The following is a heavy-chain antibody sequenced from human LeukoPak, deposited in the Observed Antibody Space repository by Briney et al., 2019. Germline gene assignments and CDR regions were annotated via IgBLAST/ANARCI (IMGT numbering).Heavy chain of an antibody. CDR2: INPNSGDT. V-gene: IGHV1-2*02. D-gene: IGHD1-1*01. J-gene: IGHJ4*02. CDR1: GYTFTGQH. Sequence: GASVKVSCKASGYTFTGQHMHWVRQAPGQGLEWMGCINPNSGDTIFAQKLQGRVTMTTDTSTSTAYMELRSLRSDDTAVYYCARELGTTGNEGFDYWGQGTLVTVSS. CDR3: ARELGTTGNEGFDY.